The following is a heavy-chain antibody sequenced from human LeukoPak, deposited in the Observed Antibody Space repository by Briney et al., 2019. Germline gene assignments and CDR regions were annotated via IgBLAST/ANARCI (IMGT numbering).Heavy chain of an antibody. CDR3: ATARGGSYYGGNDY. J-gene: IGHJ4*02. D-gene: IGHD1-26*01. V-gene: IGHV1-69*05. CDR1: GYTFTSYD. Sequence: SVEVSCKASGYTFTSYDINWVRQATGQGLEWMGGIIPIFGTANYAQKFQGRVTITTDESTSTAYMELSSLRSEDTAVYYCATARGGSYYGGNDYWGQGTLVTVSS. CDR2: IIPIFGTA.